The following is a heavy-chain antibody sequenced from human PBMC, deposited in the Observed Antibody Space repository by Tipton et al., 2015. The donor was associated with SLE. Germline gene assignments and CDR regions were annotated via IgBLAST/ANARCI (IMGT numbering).Heavy chain of an antibody. J-gene: IGHJ4*02. CDR3: ARGSQGVSSGYASFDY. V-gene: IGHV1-3*01. D-gene: IGHD3-22*01. CDR2: INAGNGNT. CDR1: GYTFTSYG. Sequence: QSGPEVKKPGASVKVSCKASGYTFTSYGISWVRQAPGQGLEWMGWINAGNGNTKYSQKFQGRVTITRDTSASTAYMELSSLRSEDTAVYYCARGSQGVSSGYASFDYWGQGTLVTVSS.